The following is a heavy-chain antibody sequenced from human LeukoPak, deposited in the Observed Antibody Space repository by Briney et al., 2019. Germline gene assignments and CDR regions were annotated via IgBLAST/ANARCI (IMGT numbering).Heavy chain of an antibody. V-gene: IGHV4-38-2*02. CDR3: AKSTGGGGHDS. CDR2: VYHSAT. J-gene: IGHJ5*01. CDR1: GYSIGSGHY. Sequence: SETLSLTCTVSGYSIGSGHYWAWIGQPPGKGLEWIGCVYHSATYYKSSLTSRVTISMDTSKNQFSLKLTSVTAADSAFYYCAKSTGGGGHDSWGQGTLVTVSS. D-gene: IGHD4-23*01.